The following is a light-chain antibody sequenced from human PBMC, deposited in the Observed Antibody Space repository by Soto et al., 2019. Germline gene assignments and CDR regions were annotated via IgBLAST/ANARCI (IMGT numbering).Light chain of an antibody. CDR3: QQSYSTPLG. CDR1: QSVSSSY. V-gene: IGKV3-20*01. CDR2: GAS. Sequence: EIVLTQSPGTLSLSPGERATLSCRASQSVSSSYLAWYQQKPGQAPRLLIYGASSRATGIPDRFSGSGSGTDFTLTISSLQPEDFATYYCQQSYSTPLGFGPGTKVDIK. J-gene: IGKJ3*01.